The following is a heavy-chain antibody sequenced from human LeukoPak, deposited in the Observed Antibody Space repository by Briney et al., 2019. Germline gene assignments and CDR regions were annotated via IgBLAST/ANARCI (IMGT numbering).Heavy chain of an antibody. V-gene: IGHV2-5*02. CDR2: FYWDDDK. CDR1: GFSLSTSGVG. D-gene: IGHD3-3*01. CDR3: AHGRITIFGVVTYPFDY. J-gene: IGHJ4*02. Sequence: SGPTLVKPTQPLTLTCTFSGFSLSTSGVGVGWIRQPPGKALEWLALFYWDDDKRYSPSLKSRLTITKDTSKNQVVLTMTNMDPVDTATYYCAHGRITIFGVVTYPFDYWGQGTLVTVSS.